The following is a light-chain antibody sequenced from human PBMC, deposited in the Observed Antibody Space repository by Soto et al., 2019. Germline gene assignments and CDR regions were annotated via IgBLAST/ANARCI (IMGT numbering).Light chain of an antibody. CDR3: GTWDSSRSAPYV. V-gene: IGLV1-51*01. Sequence: QSVLTQPPSVSAAPGQKVTISCSGSSSNIGNNYVSWYQQLPGTAPKLLIYDNNKRPSGIPDRFSGSKSGTSATLGITGLQTGDEADYYCGTWDSSRSAPYVFGTGTKVTVL. CDR1: SSNIGNNY. J-gene: IGLJ1*01. CDR2: DNN.